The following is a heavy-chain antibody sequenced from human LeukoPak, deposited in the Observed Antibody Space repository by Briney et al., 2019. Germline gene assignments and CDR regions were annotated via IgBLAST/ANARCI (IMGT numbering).Heavy chain of an antibody. D-gene: IGHD1-26*01. CDR2: MNQDGSEK. V-gene: IGHV3-7*01. CDR3: AREGSQSASGTYPGND. CDR1: GFTFSSYW. J-gene: IGHJ4*02. Sequence: PGGSLGLSCEASGFTFSSYWMGWVRQAPGKGLEWVANMNQDGSEKYYVDSVKGRFTISRDNAKNSLFLQMNRLRAEDTAVYFCAREGSQSASGTYPGNDWGQGTLVTVSS.